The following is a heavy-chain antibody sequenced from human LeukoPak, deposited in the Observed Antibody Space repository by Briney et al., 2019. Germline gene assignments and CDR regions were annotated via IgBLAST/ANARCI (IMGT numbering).Heavy chain of an antibody. D-gene: IGHD3-22*01. Sequence: SETLSLTCTVSGGSISSYYWSWIRQPPGKGLEWIGFIYYSGSTNYNPSLKSRVTISVDTSKNQFSLKLSSVTAADTAVYYCARDLYYYDSSGTDAFDIWGQGTMVTVSS. CDR3: ARDLYYYDSSGTDAFDI. V-gene: IGHV4-59*01. CDR2: IYYSGST. J-gene: IGHJ3*02. CDR1: GGSISSYY.